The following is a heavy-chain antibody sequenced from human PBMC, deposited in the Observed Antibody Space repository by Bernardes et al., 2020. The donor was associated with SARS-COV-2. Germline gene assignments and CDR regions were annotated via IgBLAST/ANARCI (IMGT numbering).Heavy chain of an antibody. Sequence: SVKVSCKASGGTFSSYTISWVRQAPGQGLEWMGRIIPILGIANYAQKFQGRVTITADKSTSTAYMELSSLRSEDTAVYYCARVETPRTQYYYYGMDVWGQGTTVTVSS. J-gene: IGHJ6*02. CDR2: IIPILGIA. V-gene: IGHV1-69*02. CDR1: GGTFSSYT. D-gene: IGHD2-15*01. CDR3: ARVETPRTQYYYYGMDV.